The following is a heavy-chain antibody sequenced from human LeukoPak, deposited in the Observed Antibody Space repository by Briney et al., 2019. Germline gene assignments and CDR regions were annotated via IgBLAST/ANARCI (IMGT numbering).Heavy chain of an antibody. CDR2: IYYSGNT. CDR1: GGSISSGGYY. Sequence: SETLSLTCTVSGGSISSGGYYWSWIRQHPGKGLEWIGYIYYSGNTYYNPSLKSRVTMSVDTSKNQFSLKVSSVTAADTAVYCCARGYSDKYFDCWGQGTLVTVSS. J-gene: IGHJ4*02. D-gene: IGHD2-15*01. V-gene: IGHV4-31*03. CDR3: ARGYSDKYFDC.